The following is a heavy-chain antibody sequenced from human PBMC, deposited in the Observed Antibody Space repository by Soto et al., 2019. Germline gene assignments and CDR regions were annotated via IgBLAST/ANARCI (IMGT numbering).Heavy chain of an antibody. J-gene: IGHJ3*02. V-gene: IGHV3-11*01. D-gene: IGHD3-10*01. CDR2: ISSSGSTI. CDR3: ARDRDEYYGSGSSSGAFDI. Sequence: GGSLRLSCAASGFTFSDYYMSWIRQAPGKGLEWVSYISSSGSTIYYADSVKGRFTISRDNAKNSLYLQMNSLRAEDTAVYYCARDRDEYYGSGSSSGAFDIWGQGTMVTVSS. CDR1: GFTFSDYY.